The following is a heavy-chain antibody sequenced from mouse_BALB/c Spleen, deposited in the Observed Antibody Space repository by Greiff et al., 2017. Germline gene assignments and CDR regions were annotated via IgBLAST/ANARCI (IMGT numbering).Heavy chain of an antibody. V-gene: IGHV1S22*01. CDR3: TRGDGYYVAWFAY. Sequence: LQQPGSELVRPGASVRLSCKASGYTFTSYWMHWVKQRPGQGLEWIGNIYPGSGSTNYDEKFKSKATLTVDTSSSTAYMQLSSLTSEDSAVYYCTRGDGYYVAWFAYWGQGTLVTVSA. D-gene: IGHD2-3*01. CDR2: IYPGSGST. J-gene: IGHJ3*01. CDR1: GYTFTSYW.